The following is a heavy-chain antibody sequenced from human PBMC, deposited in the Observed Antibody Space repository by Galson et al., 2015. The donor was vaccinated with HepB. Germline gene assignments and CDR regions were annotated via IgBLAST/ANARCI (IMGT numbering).Heavy chain of an antibody. J-gene: IGHJ3*02. V-gene: IGHV3-64*01. Sequence: SLRLSCAASGFTFSSYAIHWVRQAPGKGLEFVSAISSGGSTYYVNSVKGRFTTSRDNSKNILYLHMGSLRAEDMAVYYCARDRITSAYGDAFDIWGQGAMVTVSS. CDR1: GFTFSSYA. CDR2: ISSGGST. CDR3: ARDRITSAYGDAFDI. D-gene: IGHD3-16*01.